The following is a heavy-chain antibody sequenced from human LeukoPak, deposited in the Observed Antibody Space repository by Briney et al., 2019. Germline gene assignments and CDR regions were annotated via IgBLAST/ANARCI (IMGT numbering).Heavy chain of an antibody. V-gene: IGHV3-30*02. CDR3: AKDRVNSGWYYFDP. D-gene: IGHD6-19*01. J-gene: IGHJ4*02. CDR2: IRFDGNSE. CDR1: GFTFTGFG. Sequence: GGSLRLSCAPSGFTFTGFGMHWVRQAPGKGLEWVGFIRFDGNSELYGDSVKGRFTISRDNSKSTLYLQMNSLRTEDTAVYFCAKDRVNSGWYYFDPWGQGTLVTVSS.